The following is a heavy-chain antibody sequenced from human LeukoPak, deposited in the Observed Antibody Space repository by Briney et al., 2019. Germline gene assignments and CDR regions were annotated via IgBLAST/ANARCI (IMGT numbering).Heavy chain of an antibody. CDR2: ISSSGST. V-gene: IGHV4-39*01. J-gene: IGHJ4*02. D-gene: IGHD2-15*01. CDR1: GGSISGSSYY. Sequence: KPSETLSLTCTVSGGSISGSSYYWGWSRQPPGEGLEWIGSISSSGSTYYNPSLKSRLTISGDTSKNQFSLKLSSVTAADTAVYYCARRMVAATPGHYWGQGTLVTISS. CDR3: ARRMVAATPGHY.